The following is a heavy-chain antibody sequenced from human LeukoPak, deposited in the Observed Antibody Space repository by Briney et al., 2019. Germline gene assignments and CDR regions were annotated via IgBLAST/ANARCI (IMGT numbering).Heavy chain of an antibody. CDR1: GFTFSSYT. V-gene: IGHV3-23*01. CDR3: AKLYGSGTYNNYFHY. D-gene: IGHD3-10*01. J-gene: IGHJ4*02. CDR2: ISDSGCNT. Sequence: GGSLRLSCAVSGFTFSSYTINWVRQAPGKGLEWVSAISDSGCNTYSADSVRGRFTISRDNSRNTLYLQMNTLSPDDTAVYYCAKLYGSGTYNNYFHYWGQGTLVTVSS.